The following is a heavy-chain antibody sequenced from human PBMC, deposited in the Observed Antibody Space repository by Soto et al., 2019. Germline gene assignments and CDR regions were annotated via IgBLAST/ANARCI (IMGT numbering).Heavy chain of an antibody. CDR1: GGTFSNYA. D-gene: IGHD6-13*01. V-gene: IGHV1-69*01. J-gene: IGHJ6*01. CDR2: IIPLFGTA. CDR3: ARXFIAAAGISYYYYAMDV. Sequence: GASVKVSCKASGGTFSNYAISWVRQAPGQGLEWMGGIIPLFGTANYAQKLQGRVTITADESTSTAYMELSSLRSEDTAVYYCARXFIAAAGISYYYYAMDVWGQGTTVTVSS.